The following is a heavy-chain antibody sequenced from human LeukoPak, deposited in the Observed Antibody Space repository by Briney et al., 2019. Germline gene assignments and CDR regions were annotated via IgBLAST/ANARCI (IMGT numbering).Heavy chain of an antibody. V-gene: IGHV3-11*04. D-gene: IGHD3-10*02. CDR2: ISSSGDTI. J-gene: IGHJ6*04. CDR1: GFTFSDYY. CDR3: AELGITMIGGV. Sequence: KPGGSLRLSCAASGFTFSDYYMSWIRRAPGRGLGWISYISSSGDTIFYADSVKGRFTISRDNAKNSLYLQMNSLRAEDTAVYYCAELGITMIGGVWGKGTTVTISS.